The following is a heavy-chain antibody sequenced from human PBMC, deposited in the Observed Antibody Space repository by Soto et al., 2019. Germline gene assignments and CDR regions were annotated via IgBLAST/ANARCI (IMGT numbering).Heavy chain of an antibody. CDR2: IYYSGST. D-gene: IGHD1-26*01. CDR3: ARDRQWELLSYYYYGMDV. Sequence: SETLSLTCTVSGGSVSSGSYYWSWIRQPPGKGLEWIGYIYYSGSTNYNPSLKSRVTISVDTSKNQFSLKLSSVTAADTAVYYCARDRQWELLSYYYYGMDVWGQGTTVTVSS. CDR1: GGSVSSGSYY. V-gene: IGHV4-61*01. J-gene: IGHJ6*02.